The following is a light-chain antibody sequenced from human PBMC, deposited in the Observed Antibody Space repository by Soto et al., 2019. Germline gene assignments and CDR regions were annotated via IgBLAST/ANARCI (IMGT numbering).Light chain of an antibody. Sequence: EIVMTQSPATLSLSPGERATLSCRASQSVSSDLAWYQQKPGQAPRLLIYGASTRATDIPARFSGSGSGTEFTLTISSLQSEDFVVYYCQQYNNWPRTFGQGTMVEIK. J-gene: IGKJ1*01. CDR2: GAS. CDR3: QQYNNWPRT. V-gene: IGKV3-15*01. CDR1: QSVSSD.